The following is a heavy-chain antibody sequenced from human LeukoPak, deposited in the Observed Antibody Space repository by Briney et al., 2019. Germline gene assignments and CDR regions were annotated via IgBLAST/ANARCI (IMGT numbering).Heavy chain of an antibody. CDR1: GGSINSGSYY. CDR3: ATSRFSGGLGRFDP. J-gene: IGHJ5*02. Sequence: SETLSLTCTVSGGSINSGSYYYHWIRQPAGKGLEWIGRIYTSGSTIYNPSLKSRVTISVDTSKNQVSLKLTSVTAADTAVYYCATSRFSGGLGRFDPWGQGTLVTVSS. V-gene: IGHV4-61*02. CDR2: IYTSGST. D-gene: IGHD3-10*01.